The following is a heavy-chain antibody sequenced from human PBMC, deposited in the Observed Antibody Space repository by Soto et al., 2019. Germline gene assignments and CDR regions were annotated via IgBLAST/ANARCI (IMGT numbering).Heavy chain of an antibody. J-gene: IGHJ4*02. CDR1: GFTFSSYW. Sequence: PGGSLRLSCAASGFTFSSYWMSWVRQAPGKGLEWVANIKQDGSEKYYVNSVKGRFTISRDNAKNSLYLQMNSLRAEDTAVYYCARGWDIVATIEDEHFDYWGQGTLVTVSS. CDR3: ARGWDIVATIEDEHFDY. D-gene: IGHD5-12*01. V-gene: IGHV3-7*01. CDR2: IKQDGSEK.